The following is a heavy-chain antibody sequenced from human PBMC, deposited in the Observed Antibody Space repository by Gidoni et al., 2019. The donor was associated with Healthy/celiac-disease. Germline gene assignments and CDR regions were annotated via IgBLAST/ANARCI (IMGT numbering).Heavy chain of an antibody. V-gene: IGHV3-9*01. D-gene: IGHD5-18*01. Sequence: EVQLVESGGGLVQPGRSLRLSCAASGFTFAAYAMHWVRQAPGKGLEWVSGISWNSGSIGYADSVKGRFTISRDNAKNSLYLQMNSLRAEDTALYYCAKDIGDTAMATGFDYWGQGTLVTVSS. CDR3: AKDIGDTAMATGFDY. CDR2: ISWNSGSI. J-gene: IGHJ4*02. CDR1: GFTFAAYA.